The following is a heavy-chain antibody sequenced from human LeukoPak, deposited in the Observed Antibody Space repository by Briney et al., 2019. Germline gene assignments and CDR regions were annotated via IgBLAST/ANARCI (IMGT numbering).Heavy chain of an antibody. V-gene: IGHV3-53*01. J-gene: IGHJ4*02. CDR1: GFTFSSYA. D-gene: IGHD3-22*01. CDR3: ARGPYYYDRSGYFDY. CDR2: IYSGGST. Sequence: GGSLRLSCAASGFTFSSYAMTWVRQAPGKGLEWVSVIYSGGSTYYADSVKGRFTISRDNSKNTLYLQMNSLRAEDTAVYYCARGPYYYDRSGYFDYWGQGTLVTVSS.